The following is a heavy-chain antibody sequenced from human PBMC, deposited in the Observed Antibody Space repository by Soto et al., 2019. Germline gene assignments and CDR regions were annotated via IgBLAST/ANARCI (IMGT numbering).Heavy chain of an antibody. CDR1: GGTFSSNP. Sequence: QVHLVQSEAEVKRPGSSVTVSCKTSGGTFSSNPISWVRQAPGQGLEWIGGIIPIFNTPNYAQSFQERVTISPDRSTNTAYMELTSLRSDDTAVYYCARVQSAVKRRESFSYHVRDVWCQGTAVTVFS. V-gene: IGHV1-69*06. CDR3: ARVQSAVKRRESFSYHVRDV. CDR2: IIPIFNTP. J-gene: IGHJ6*02. D-gene: IGHD4-17*01.